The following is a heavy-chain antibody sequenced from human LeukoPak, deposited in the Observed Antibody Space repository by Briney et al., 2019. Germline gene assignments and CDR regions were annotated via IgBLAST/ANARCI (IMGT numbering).Heavy chain of an antibody. J-gene: IGHJ3*02. CDR1: GFTFSSYE. CDR3: ARAYPSSVAFDI. Sequence: PGGSLRLSCAASGFTFSSYEMNWVRQAPGKGLEWVSYISSSGSTIYYADSVKGRFTISRDNAKNSLYLQMNSLRAEDTAVYYCARAYPSSVAFDIWGQGTMVTVSS. CDR2: ISSSGSTI. V-gene: IGHV3-48*03. D-gene: IGHD2-2*01.